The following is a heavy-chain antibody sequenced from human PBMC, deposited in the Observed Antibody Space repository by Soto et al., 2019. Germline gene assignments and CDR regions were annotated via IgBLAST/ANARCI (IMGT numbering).Heavy chain of an antibody. Sequence: ASVKVSCKASGYTFTSYGISWVRQAPGQGLEWMGWISAYNGNTNYAQKLQGRVTMTTDTSTSTAYMELRSLRSDDTAVYYWGRDGGYDYVGGSYREKGGGYWGQGTLVTVSS. CDR2: ISAYNGNT. V-gene: IGHV1-18*01. J-gene: IGHJ4*02. CDR3: GRDGGYDYVGGSYREKGGGY. D-gene: IGHD3-16*02. CDR1: GYTFTSYG.